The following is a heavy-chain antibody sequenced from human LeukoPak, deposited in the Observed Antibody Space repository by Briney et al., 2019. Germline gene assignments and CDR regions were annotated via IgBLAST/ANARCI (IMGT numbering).Heavy chain of an antibody. Sequence: ESLKISCKSSGYNFTSYWISWVRQMPGKGLEWMVRIDSSDSYTNYSPSFQGHVTISVDKSISTASLQWSRLKASDTAMYYCARHNNCSGGSCGAFDIWGRGTMVTVS. J-gene: IGHJ3*02. V-gene: IGHV5-10-1*01. CDR2: IDSSDSYT. D-gene: IGHD2-15*01. CDR3: ARHNNCSGGSCGAFDI. CDR1: GYNFTSYW.